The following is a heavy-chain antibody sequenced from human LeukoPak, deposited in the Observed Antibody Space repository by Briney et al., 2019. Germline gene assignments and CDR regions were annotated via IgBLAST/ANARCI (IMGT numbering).Heavy chain of an antibody. V-gene: IGHV4-39*07. CDR1: GGSISSSSYY. J-gene: IGHJ5*02. Sequence: SETLSLTCTVSGGSISSSSYYWSWIRQPPGKGLEWIGEINHSGSTNYNPSLKSRVTISVDTSTNQFSLKLSSVTAADTAVYYCARDLIMAAEGSWGQGTLVTVSS. D-gene: IGHD3-16*01. CDR2: INHSGST. CDR3: ARDLIMAAEGS.